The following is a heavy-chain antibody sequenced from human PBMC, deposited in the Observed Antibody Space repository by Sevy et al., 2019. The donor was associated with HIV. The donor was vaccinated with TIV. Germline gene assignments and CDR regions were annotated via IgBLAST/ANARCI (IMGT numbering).Heavy chain of an antibody. D-gene: IGHD3-10*01. J-gene: IGHJ4*02. V-gene: IGHV1-24*01. CDR3: ARMVRGAFDY. Sequence: ASVKVSCKVSGYTLTELSMHWVRQAPGKGLEWMGGVDPEDGETIYAQKFQGRVTMTEDTSTDTAYIEPSSLRSEDTAVYYCARMVRGAFDYWGQGTLVTVSS. CDR1: GYTLTELS. CDR2: VDPEDGET.